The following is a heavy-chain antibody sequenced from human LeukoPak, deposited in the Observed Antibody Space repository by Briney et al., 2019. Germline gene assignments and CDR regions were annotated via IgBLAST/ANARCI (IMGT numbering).Heavy chain of an antibody. CDR2: INHSGST. CDR3: ARRGGWLQLRIFSY. CDR1: GGSFSGYY. D-gene: IGHD5-24*01. J-gene: IGHJ4*02. V-gene: IGHV4-34*01. Sequence: PSETLSLTCAVYGGSFSGYYWSWIRQPPGKGLEWIGGINHSGSTNYNPSLKSRVTISVDTSKNHFSLILSSVTAADTAVYYFARRGGWLQLRIFSYWGQGTLVTVSS.